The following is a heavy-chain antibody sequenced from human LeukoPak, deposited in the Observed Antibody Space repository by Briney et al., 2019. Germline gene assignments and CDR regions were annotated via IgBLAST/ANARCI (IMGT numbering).Heavy chain of an antibody. D-gene: IGHD4-17*01. CDR3: ARVSRSGDSDASDV. J-gene: IGHJ3*01. CDR1: GGSISSGDYY. V-gene: IGHV4-30-4*01. Sequence: SQTLSLTCTVSGGSISSGDYYWSWIRQPPGKGLEWIGYIYYSGSTYYNPSLKSRVTISVDTSKNQFSLKLTSVTAADTAVYYCARVSRSGDSDASDVWGQGTMVTASS. CDR2: IYYSGST.